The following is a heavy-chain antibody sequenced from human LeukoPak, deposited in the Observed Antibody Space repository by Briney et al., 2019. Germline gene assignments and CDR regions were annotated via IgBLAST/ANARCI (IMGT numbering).Heavy chain of an antibody. V-gene: IGHV1-18*01. Sequence: ASVKVSCKASGYTFTSYGISWVRQAPGQGLEWMGWISAYNGNTNYAQKLQGRVTMTTDTSTSTAYMELRGLRSDDTAVYYCARGGYYDILTGYPNYYFDYWGQGTLVTVSS. CDR2: ISAYNGNT. CDR1: GYTFTSYG. CDR3: ARGGYYDILTGYPNYYFDY. J-gene: IGHJ4*02. D-gene: IGHD3-9*01.